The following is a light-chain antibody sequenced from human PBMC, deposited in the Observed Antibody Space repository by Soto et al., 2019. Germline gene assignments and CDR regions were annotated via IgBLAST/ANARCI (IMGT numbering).Light chain of an antibody. V-gene: IGKV3-11*01. J-gene: IGKJ1*01. CDR3: HQRQSWPRT. Sequence: EIVLTQSPATLSSFPGDRVTLSCRASQAVNTRLAWYQHKPGQAPRLLIYLTSNREAGIPARFSGSGSETEFTLTISDVEPEDFEVYDCHQRQSWPRTFGQGTKVDIK. CDR2: LTS. CDR1: QAVNTR.